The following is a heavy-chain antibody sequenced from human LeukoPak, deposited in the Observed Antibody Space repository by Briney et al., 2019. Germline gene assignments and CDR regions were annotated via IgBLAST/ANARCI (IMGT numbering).Heavy chain of an antibody. J-gene: IGHJ6*03. Sequence: SETLSLTCAVYGGSFSGYYWSWIRQPPGKGLEWIGSIYYSGSTYYNPSLKSRVTISVDTSKNQFSLKLSSVTAADTAVYYCARIWGNYYYYMDVWGKGTTVTVSS. CDR1: GGSFSGYY. CDR3: ARIWGNYYYYMDV. D-gene: IGHD3-16*01. CDR2: IYYSGST. V-gene: IGHV4-34*01.